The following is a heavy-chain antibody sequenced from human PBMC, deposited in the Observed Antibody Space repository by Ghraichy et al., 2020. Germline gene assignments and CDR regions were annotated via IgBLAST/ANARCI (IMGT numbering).Heavy chain of an antibody. J-gene: IGHJ6*02. CDR2: IYQSGNT. Sequence: SETLSLTCTVSGGSLSNYYWSWIRQSPGKGLEWIGYIYQSGNTNYNPSLQSRVAISLDTSKTQFSLTLNSVTAADAAVYYCATGSSHSTNFYYYGMDVWGQGTTVTVSS. CDR3: ATGSSHSTNFYYYGMDV. V-gene: IGHV4-59*01. D-gene: IGHD6-6*01. CDR1: GGSLSNYY.